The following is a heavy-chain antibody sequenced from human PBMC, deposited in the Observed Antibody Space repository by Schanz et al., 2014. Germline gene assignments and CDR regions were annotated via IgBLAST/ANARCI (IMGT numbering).Heavy chain of an antibody. CDR1: GFSFSDYG. V-gene: IGHV3-NL1*01. D-gene: IGHD5-12*01. CDR2: MYINSGST. CDR3: ARDGGRDGYNLAFDV. J-gene: IGHJ3*01. Sequence: QAQLVESGGGVVQPGRSLRLSCAGSGFSFSDYGMHWVRQAPGKGLEWISSMYINSGSTQYADSVKGRFIISRDSSKHTLFLQMNSLRAEDTAVYFCARDGGRDGYNLAFDVWGQGTLVTVSS.